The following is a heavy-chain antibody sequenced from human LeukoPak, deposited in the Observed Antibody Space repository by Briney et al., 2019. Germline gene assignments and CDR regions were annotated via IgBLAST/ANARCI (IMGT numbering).Heavy chain of an antibody. J-gene: IGHJ4*02. CDR1: GYTFTSYY. CDR3: ARDRAGIYLGYPLYYFDY. D-gene: IGHD5-12*01. CDR2: INPSGGST. Sequence: GASVKVSCKASGYTFTSYYMHWVRQAPGQGLEWMGIINPSGGSTSYAQKFQGRVTMTRDTSTSTVYMELSSLRSEDTAVYYCARDRAGIYLGYPLYYFDYWGQGTLVTVSS. V-gene: IGHV1-46*01.